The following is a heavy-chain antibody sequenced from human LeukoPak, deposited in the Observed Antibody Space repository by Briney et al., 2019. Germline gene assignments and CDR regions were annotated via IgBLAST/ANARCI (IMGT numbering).Heavy chain of an antibody. J-gene: IGHJ6*03. CDR1: GGSISSYY. CDR3: ARDSGDSSDYYSGVVDYYYYMDV. CDR2: IYSSGST. Sequence: PSETLSLTCTVSGGSISSYYWSWIRQPAGKGLEWIGHIYSSGSTNCNPSLQSRVTMSVDTSKNQFSLKLNSVSAADTAVYYCARDSGDSSDYYSGVVDYYYYMDVWGKGTTVTVSS. D-gene: IGHD3-22*01. V-gene: IGHV4-4*07.